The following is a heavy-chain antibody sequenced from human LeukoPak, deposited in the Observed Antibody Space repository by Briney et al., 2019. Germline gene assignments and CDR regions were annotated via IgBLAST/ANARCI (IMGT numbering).Heavy chain of an antibody. Sequence: SQTLSLTCAISGDSVSSNSAAWNWIRQSPSRGLEWLGRTYYRSKWYNDYAVSVKSRITINPDTSKNQFSLQLDSVTPEDTAVYYCARRYDYVWGSYRTYYFDYWGQGTLVTVSS. CDR1: GDSVSSNSAA. J-gene: IGHJ4*02. D-gene: IGHD3-16*02. V-gene: IGHV6-1*01. CDR3: ARRYDYVWGSYRTYYFDY. CDR2: TYYRSKWYN.